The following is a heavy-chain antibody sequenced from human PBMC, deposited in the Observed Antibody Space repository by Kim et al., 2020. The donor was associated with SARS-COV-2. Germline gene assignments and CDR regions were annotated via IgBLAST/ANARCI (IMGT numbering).Heavy chain of an antibody. CDR2: INPNSGGT. Sequence: ASVKVSCKASGYTFTGYYMHWVRQAPGQGLEWMGWINPNSGGTNYAQKFQGRVTMTRDTSISTAYMELSRLRSDDTAVYYCARVGVYYDFWSGSFDYWGQGTLVTVSS. CDR3: ARVGVYYDFWSGSFDY. V-gene: IGHV1-2*02. D-gene: IGHD3-3*01. J-gene: IGHJ4*02. CDR1: GYTFTGYY.